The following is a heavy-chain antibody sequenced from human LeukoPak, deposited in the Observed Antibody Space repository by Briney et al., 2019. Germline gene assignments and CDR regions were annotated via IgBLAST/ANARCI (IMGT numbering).Heavy chain of an antibody. Sequence: GGSLRLPCAASGFTFSSYWMHWVRQAPGKGLVWVSRINTDGSSTSYADSVKGRFTISRDNAKNTLYLQMNSLRAEDTAVYYCARGSPAKSGSYYRRDAFDIWGQGTMVTVSS. D-gene: IGHD1-26*01. V-gene: IGHV3-74*01. CDR1: GFTFSSYW. J-gene: IGHJ3*02. CDR3: ARGSPAKSGSYYRRDAFDI. CDR2: INTDGSST.